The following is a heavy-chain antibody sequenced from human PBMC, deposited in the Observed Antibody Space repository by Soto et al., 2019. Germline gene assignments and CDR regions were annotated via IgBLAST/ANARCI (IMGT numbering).Heavy chain of an antibody. CDR1: GDSVSSNSAA. V-gene: IGHV6-1*01. CDR2: TYYRTRWYY. D-gene: IGHD2-8*02. Sequence: SQTLSLTCVISGDSVSSNSAAWNWIRQSPSRGLEWLGRTYYRTRWYYDYAVSVRSRITVNPDTSKNQFSLQLTSVTPEDTAVYYCAGSSSQYWYFMDVWGQGTTVTVYS. J-gene: IGHJ6*03. CDR3: AGSSSQYWYFMDV.